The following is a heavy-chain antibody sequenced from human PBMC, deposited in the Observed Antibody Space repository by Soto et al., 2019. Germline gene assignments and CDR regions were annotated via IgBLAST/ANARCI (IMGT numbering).Heavy chain of an antibody. CDR3: ARDSDFALDY. Sequence: EVQLVESGGGLVQPGGSLRLSCAASGFTFSTYPMNWVRQAPGKGLEWVSNIRPSSESMSYADSVKGRFTVSRDNAKNSLSLQMNSLRDDDTAVYYCARDSDFALDYWGQGTLVTVSS. J-gene: IGHJ4*02. CDR1: GFTFSTYP. D-gene: IGHD2-21*02. V-gene: IGHV3-48*02. CDR2: IRPSSESM.